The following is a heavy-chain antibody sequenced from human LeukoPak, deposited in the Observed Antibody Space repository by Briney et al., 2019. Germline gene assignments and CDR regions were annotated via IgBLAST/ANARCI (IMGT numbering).Heavy chain of an antibody. Sequence: RGSLRLSCVASGFTFSNYAMTWVRQAPGKGLEWVSAITGSGPTTFYADSVKGRFTISRDNSNNLVFLEMNSLRLEDAGVYFCAKAPYSVWGNYRNNYFDSWGQGTLVAV. CDR3: AKAPYSVWGNYRNNYFDS. V-gene: IGHV3-23*01. CDR2: ITGSGPTT. CDR1: GFTFSNYA. J-gene: IGHJ5*01. D-gene: IGHD3-16*02.